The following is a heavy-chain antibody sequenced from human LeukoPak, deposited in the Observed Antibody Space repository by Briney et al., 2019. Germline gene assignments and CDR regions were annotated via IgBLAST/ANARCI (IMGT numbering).Heavy chain of an antibody. CDR1: GFTFSSYG. V-gene: IGHV3-30*02. J-gene: IGHJ4*02. D-gene: IGHD6-6*01. CDR3: ARLRESSIAPFEGY. Sequence: GGSLRLSCAASGFTFSSYGMHCVRQAPGKGLEWVAFIRYDGSNKYYADSVKGRFTISRDNSKNTLYLQMNSLRAEDTAVYYCARLRESSIAPFEGYWGQGTLVTVSS. CDR2: IRYDGSNK.